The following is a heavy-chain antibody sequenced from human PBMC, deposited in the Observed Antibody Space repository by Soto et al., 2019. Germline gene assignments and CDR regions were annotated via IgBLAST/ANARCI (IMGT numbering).Heavy chain of an antibody. J-gene: IGHJ4*02. CDR2: ISYDGSNK. V-gene: IGHV3-30*18. CDR3: ANDDRIVVVTAILDY. D-gene: IGHD2-21*02. CDR1: GFTFSSYG. Sequence: QVQLVESGGGVVQPGRSLRLSCAASGFTFSSYGMHWVRQAPGKGLEWVAVISYDGSNKYYADSVKGRFTISRDNSKNTLYLQMNSLRAEDTAVYYCANDDRIVVVTAILDYWGQGTLVTVSS.